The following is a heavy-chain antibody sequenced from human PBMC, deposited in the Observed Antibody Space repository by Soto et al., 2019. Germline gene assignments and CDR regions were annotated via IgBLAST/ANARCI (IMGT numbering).Heavy chain of an antibody. V-gene: IGHV4-59*01. D-gene: IGHD2-2*01. Sequence: SETLSLTCTVSGGSISRYYWSWIRQPPGKGLEGSGYIYYSGSTNYNPSLKSRVTISVDTSKNKFSLKLSSVTAADTAVYYCARRGPLVVPAAGYYYYIDVWGKGTPVTVSS. J-gene: IGHJ6*03. CDR3: ARRGPLVVPAAGYYYYIDV. CDR2: IYYSGST. CDR1: GGSISRYY.